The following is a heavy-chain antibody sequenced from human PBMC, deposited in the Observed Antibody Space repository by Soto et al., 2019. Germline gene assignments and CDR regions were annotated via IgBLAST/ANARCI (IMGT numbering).Heavy chain of an antibody. V-gene: IGHV4-34*01. J-gene: IGHJ6*02. CDR2: INHSGST. CDR3: ARIQYSSSSYYGMDV. D-gene: IGHD6-13*01. Sequence: SETLSLTCAVYGGSFSGYYWSWIRQPPGKGLEWIGEINHSGSTNYNPSLKSRVTISVDTSKNQFSLKLSSVTAADTAVYYCARIQYSSSSYYGMDVWGQGTTVTAP. CDR1: GGSFSGYY.